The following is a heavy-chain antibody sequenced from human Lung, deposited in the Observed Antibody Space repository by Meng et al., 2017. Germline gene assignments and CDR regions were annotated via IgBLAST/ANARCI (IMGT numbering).Heavy chain of an antibody. CDR2: IGHSGFT. V-gene: IGHV4-39*01. Sequence: QPQLQESGPGLVKPSEALSLTCSVSGGSISTSGYYWGWIRQPPGKGLEWIGSIGHSGFTYYTPSVKSRVTVSIDTSKSQFSLKLTSVTAADTAVYFCVRSSAWVRTGFDPRGQGTLVTVSS. CDR1: GGSISTSGYY. D-gene: IGHD3-22*01. J-gene: IGHJ5*02. CDR3: VRSSAWVRTGFDP.